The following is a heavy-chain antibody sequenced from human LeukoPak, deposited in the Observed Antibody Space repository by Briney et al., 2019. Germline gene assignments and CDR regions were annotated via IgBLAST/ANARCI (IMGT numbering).Heavy chain of an antibody. D-gene: IGHD6-25*01. Sequence: GGSLRLSCAASGFTFSSYSMNWVRQAPGKGLEWVSSISSSSYIYYADSVKGRFTISRDNAKNSLYLQMNSLRAEDTAVYYCARGPATIVRVWFDPWGQGTLVTVSS. CDR1: GFTFSSYS. V-gene: IGHV3-21*01. CDR3: ARGPATIVRVWFDP. J-gene: IGHJ5*02. CDR2: ISSSSYI.